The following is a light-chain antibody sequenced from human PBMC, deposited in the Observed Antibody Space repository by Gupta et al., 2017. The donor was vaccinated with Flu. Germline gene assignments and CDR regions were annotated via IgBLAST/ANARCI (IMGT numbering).Light chain of an antibody. Sequence: ATLSLSPGERATLYCRASQTVSSYLAWYQQKPGQAPRLLIYDISNRATGIPARFSGSGSGTDFTLTISSLEPEDFAVYYCQQRNNWPGLTFGGGTKVEIK. CDR2: DIS. V-gene: IGKV3-11*01. J-gene: IGKJ4*01. CDR1: QTVSSY. CDR3: QQRNNWPGLT.